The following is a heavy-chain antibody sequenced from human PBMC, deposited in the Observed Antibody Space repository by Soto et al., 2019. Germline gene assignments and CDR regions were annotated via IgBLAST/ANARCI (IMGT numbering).Heavy chain of an antibody. CDR3: ARASSSSSAADY. J-gene: IGHJ4*02. D-gene: IGHD6-6*01. CDR2: IYDTESA. Sequence: SETLSLTCSVSGESISSGGYYWSWIRHLPGKGLEWIGYIYDTESAYYNPSLKSRVSISMDTSENHFAMRLTSVTAADSAVYYCARASSSSSAADYWGQGLQVTVSS. V-gene: IGHV4-31*03. CDR1: GESISSGGYY.